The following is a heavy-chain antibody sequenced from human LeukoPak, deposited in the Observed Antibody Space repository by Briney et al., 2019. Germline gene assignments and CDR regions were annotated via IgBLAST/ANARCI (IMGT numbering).Heavy chain of an antibody. Sequence: AGGSLRLSCAASGFTFSSYGMHWVRQAPGKGLEWVAVIRYDGSNKYYADSVKGRFTISRDNSKNTLYLQMNSLRAEDTAVYYCARGPGYSYGLLGYYGMDVWGKGTTVTVSS. CDR3: ARGPGYSYGLLGYYGMDV. V-gene: IGHV3-33*01. D-gene: IGHD5-18*01. CDR1: GFTFSSYG. CDR2: IRYDGSNK. J-gene: IGHJ6*04.